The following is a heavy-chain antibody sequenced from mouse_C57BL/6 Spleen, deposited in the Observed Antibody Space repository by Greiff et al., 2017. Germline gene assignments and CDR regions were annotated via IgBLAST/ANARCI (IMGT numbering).Heavy chain of an antibody. Sequence: QVHVKQSGAELVKPGASVKLSCKASGYTFTSYWLHWVKQRPGQGLEWIGMIHPNSGSTNYNEKFKSKATLTVDKSSRTAYMQLSSLTSEYSAVYYCARWGAMVTTWDMDYWGQGTSVTVSS. J-gene: IGHJ4*01. CDR1: GYTFTSYW. V-gene: IGHV1-64*01. CDR2: IHPNSGST. CDR3: ARWGAMVTTWDMDY. D-gene: IGHD2-2*01.